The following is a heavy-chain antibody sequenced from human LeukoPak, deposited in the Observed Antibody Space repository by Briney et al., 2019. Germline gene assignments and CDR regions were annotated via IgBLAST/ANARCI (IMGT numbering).Heavy chain of an antibody. Sequence: SETLSLTXTVSGGSISSGSYYWSWIRQPAGKGLEWIGRIYTSGSTNHNPSLKSRVTISVDTSKNQFSLKLSSVTAADTAVYYCARDTTAAEYWFDPWGQGNLVTVSS. J-gene: IGHJ5*02. CDR3: ARDTTAAEYWFDP. V-gene: IGHV4-61*02. CDR2: IYTSGST. D-gene: IGHD2-2*01. CDR1: GGSISSGSYY.